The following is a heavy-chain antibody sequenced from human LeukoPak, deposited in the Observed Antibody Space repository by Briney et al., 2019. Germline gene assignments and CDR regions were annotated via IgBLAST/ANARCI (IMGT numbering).Heavy chain of an antibody. CDR3: ARDKGDMGIDYFDY. J-gene: IGHJ4*02. CDR2: INWDGGST. D-gene: IGHD7-27*01. V-gene: IGHV3-20*04. CDR1: GFTFDDYG. Sequence: PGGSLRLSCAASGFTFDDYGMSWVRQAPGKGLEWVSGINWDGGSTGYADSVKGRFTISRDNAKNSLYLQMNSLRAEDTALYYCARDKGDMGIDYFDYWGQGTLVTVSS.